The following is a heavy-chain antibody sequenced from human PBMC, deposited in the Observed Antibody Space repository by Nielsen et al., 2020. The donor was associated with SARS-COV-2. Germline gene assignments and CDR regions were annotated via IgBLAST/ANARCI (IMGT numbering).Heavy chain of an antibody. J-gene: IGHJ2*01. CDR2: ISASGGSR. CDR1: GVTFSNYA. CDR3: AKDRGDSNSWFDWYFDV. D-gene: IGHD6-13*01. V-gene: IGHV3-23*01. Sequence: GGSLRLSCASSGVTFSNYAMGWVRQTPGKGLEWVSTISASGGSRYYAESVKGRLTISRDNSKNTLYLQLNSLRADDTAVYYCAKDRGDSNSWFDWYFDVWGRGTLVTVSS.